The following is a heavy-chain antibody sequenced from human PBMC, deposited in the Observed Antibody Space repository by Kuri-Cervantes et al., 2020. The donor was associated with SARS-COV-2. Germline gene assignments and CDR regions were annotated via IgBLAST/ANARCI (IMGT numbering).Heavy chain of an antibody. Sequence: ESLKISCAVSGYSISSGYYWGWIRQPPGKGLEWIGSIYHSGSTYYNPSLKSRVTISVDTSKNQFSLKLSSVTAADTAVYYCARSLQLVRFDYWGQGTLVTVSS. V-gene: IGHV4-38-2*01. D-gene: IGHD6-6*01. CDR2: IYHSGST. CDR3: ARSLQLVRFDY. CDR1: GYSISSGYY. J-gene: IGHJ4*02.